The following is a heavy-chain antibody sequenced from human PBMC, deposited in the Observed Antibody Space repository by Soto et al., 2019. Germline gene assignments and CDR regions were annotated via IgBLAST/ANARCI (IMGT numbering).Heavy chain of an antibody. CDR2: INHSGSA. Sequence: QVQLQQSGAGLLKPSETLSLTCAVYGESFSGYIWTWIRQTPGKGLQWIGQINHSGSASYNPSLKSRVTMSVHTSTSQCSLELSSVTAADTAVYYCARGLITGSHYSGGWYYFDSWGQGTQVTVSS. V-gene: IGHV4-34*01. CDR1: GESFSGYI. D-gene: IGHD6-19*01. J-gene: IGHJ4*02. CDR3: ARGLITGSHYSGGWYYFDS.